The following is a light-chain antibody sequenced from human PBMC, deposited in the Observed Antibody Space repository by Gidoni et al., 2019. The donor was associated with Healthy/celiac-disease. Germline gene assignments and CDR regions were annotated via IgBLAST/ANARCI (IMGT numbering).Light chain of an antibody. CDR2: DAS. CDR1: QSVSSY. V-gene: IGKV3-11*01. CDR3: QQRSNWPKLT. J-gene: IGKJ4*01. Sequence: EIVLTQSPATLSLSPGERATLSCRASQSVSSYLAWYQQKPGQAPRLLIYDASNRATGIPARFRGSGSGTDFPLTISSLEPEDFAVYYCQQRSNWPKLTFGGGTKVEIK.